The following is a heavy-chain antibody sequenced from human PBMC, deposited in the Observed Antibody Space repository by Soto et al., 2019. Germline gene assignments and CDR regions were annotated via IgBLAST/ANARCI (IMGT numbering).Heavy chain of an antibody. V-gene: IGHV1-2*02. CDR1: GYTFTGYY. J-gene: IGHJ6*02. D-gene: IGHD6-19*01. CDR3: ARDSGWYEGYYYGMDV. CDR2: INPNSGGT. Sequence: ASVKVSCKASGYTFTGYYMHWVRQAPGQGLGWMGWINPNSGGTNYAQKFQGRVTMTRDTSISTAYMELSRLRSDDTAVYYCARDSGWYEGYYYGMDVWGQGTTVTVSS.